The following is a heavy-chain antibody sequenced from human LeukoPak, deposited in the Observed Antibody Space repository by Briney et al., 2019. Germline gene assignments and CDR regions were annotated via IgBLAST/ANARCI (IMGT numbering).Heavy chain of an antibody. J-gene: IGHJ4*02. Sequence: PSETLSLTCTVSGGSISSSCYFWGRIRQPPGTGLEWIGSIYYGGSTYYSPSLRSRVTISVDTSKNQFSLNLSSVTAADTAVYYCARHDGRGGATMGALDYWGQGSLVTVSP. CDR2: IYYGGST. CDR3: ARHDGRGGATMGALDY. D-gene: IGHD4/OR15-4a*01. V-gene: IGHV4-39*01. CDR1: GGSISSSCYF.